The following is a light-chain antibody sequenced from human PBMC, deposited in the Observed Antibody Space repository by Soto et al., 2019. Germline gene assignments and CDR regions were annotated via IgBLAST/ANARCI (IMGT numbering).Light chain of an antibody. V-gene: IGKV3-20*01. CDR1: QSVSSSY. Sequence: EMVLTQSPGTLSLSPGERATLSCRASQSVSSSYLAWYQQKPGQAPRLLIYGASSRATGIPDRFSGSGSGRDFTLTISRLEPEDFAVYYWQQYGSSPETFGPGTKVDIK. J-gene: IGKJ3*01. CDR3: QQYGSSPET. CDR2: GAS.